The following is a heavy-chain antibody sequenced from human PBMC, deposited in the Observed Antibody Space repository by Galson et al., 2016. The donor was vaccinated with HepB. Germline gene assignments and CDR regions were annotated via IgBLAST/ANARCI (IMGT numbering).Heavy chain of an antibody. D-gene: IGHD5/OR15-5a*01. CDR3: VRWVSGAADY. V-gene: IGHV3-53*01. CDR2: IYSGGST. Sequence: SLRLSCAASGFTVSSNYMSWVRQAPGKGLEWVSVIYSGGSTYYADSVKGRFTISRDNSKNTLYLQMNSLRAEDTAVYYCVRWVSGAADYWGQGALVTVSS. J-gene: IGHJ4*02. CDR1: GFTVSSNY.